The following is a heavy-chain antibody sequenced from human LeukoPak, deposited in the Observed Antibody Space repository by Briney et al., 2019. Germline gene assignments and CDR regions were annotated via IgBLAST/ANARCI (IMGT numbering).Heavy chain of an antibody. CDR3: AREEVATTLFDY. J-gene: IGHJ4*02. V-gene: IGHV4-59*11. CDR1: ADSFSSHY. Sequence: SETLSLTCAVSADSFSSHYWSWIRQPPGKGLEWIGYISYIGSTNYNPSLKSRVTISIDTSKNQFSLKLSSVTAADTAVYYCAREEVATTLFDYWGQGTLVTVPS. CDR2: ISYIGST. D-gene: IGHD5-12*01.